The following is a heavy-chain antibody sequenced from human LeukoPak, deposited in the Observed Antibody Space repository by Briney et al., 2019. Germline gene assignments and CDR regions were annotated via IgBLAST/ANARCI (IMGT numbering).Heavy chain of an antibody. Sequence: SETLSLTCTVSGGSINSYYWSWIRQPPGKGLEWIGYIYYSGSTNYNPSLKSRVTISVDTSKDRFSLRLSSVTAADTAVYYCARVNRSLYYDLLNIDYWGQGTLVTVSS. CDR3: ARVNRSLYYDLLNIDY. V-gene: IGHV4-59*01. CDR1: GGSINSYY. J-gene: IGHJ4*02. CDR2: IYYSGST. D-gene: IGHD3-9*01.